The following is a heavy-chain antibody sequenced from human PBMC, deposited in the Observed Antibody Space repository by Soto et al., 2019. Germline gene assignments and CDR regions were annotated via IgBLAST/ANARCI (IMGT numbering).Heavy chain of an antibody. CDR2: IYYTGST. J-gene: IGHJ4*02. D-gene: IGHD4-17*01. Sequence: SETLSLTCTFSGSSISSYYWTLIRRSPGKGLEWIGYIYYTGSTKYSPSLKSRVTISLGTSRNQFSLNLSSVTAADTAVYFCARGGTYGDYFDYWGQGTLVNVSS. CDR3: ARGGTYGDYFDY. CDR1: GSSISSYY. V-gene: IGHV4-59*01.